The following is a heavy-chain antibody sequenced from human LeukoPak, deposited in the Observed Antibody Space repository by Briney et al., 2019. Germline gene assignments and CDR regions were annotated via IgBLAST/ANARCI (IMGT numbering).Heavy chain of an antibody. J-gene: IGHJ4*02. V-gene: IGHV4-39*07. CDR1: GGSISTSNYY. Sequence: SETLSLTCTVSGGSISTSNYYWGWIRQPPGKGLEWIGNIFYSGSTYYSPSLKSQVTISLDTSRNQFSLKLTSVTAADTAVYYCAKRGRLDDSSGSIDYWGQGTLVTVSS. CDR3: AKRGRLDDSSGSIDY. CDR2: IFYSGST. D-gene: IGHD3-22*01.